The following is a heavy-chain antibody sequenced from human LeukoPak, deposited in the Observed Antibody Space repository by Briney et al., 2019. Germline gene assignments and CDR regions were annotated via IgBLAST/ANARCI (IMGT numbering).Heavy chain of an antibody. Sequence: SETLSLTCTVSGGSINNYYWSWIRQPAGKGLEWIGRIYTRGSTNYNPSLKSRVTMSVDTSKNQFSLKLSSVTAADTAVYYCARGRYCSADICSGGDAFDIWGQGTVVSVSS. CDR3: ARGRYCSADICSGGDAFDI. J-gene: IGHJ3*02. V-gene: IGHV4-4*07. D-gene: IGHD2-15*01. CDR1: GGSINNYY. CDR2: IYTRGST.